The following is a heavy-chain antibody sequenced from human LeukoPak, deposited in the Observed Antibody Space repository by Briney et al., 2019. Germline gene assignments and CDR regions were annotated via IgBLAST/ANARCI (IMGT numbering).Heavy chain of an antibody. CDR3: ARDRYYDFWSGYHTLDY. V-gene: IGHV1-24*01. Sequence: GASVKVSCKVSGYTLTELSMHWVRQAPGKGLEWLGGFDPEDGETIYAQKFQGRVTITADKSTTTAYMELRSLRSEDTAVYYCARDRYYDFWSGYHTLDYWGQGTLVTVSS. J-gene: IGHJ4*02. CDR2: FDPEDGET. D-gene: IGHD3-3*01. CDR1: GYTLTELS.